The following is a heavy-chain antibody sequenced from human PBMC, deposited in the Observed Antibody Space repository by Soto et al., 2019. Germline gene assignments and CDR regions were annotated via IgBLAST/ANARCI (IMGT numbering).Heavy chain of an antibody. V-gene: IGHV4-39*01. J-gene: IGHJ4*02. D-gene: IGHD3-16*01. CDR2: IYYSGST. Sequence: SETLSLTCTVSGGSISSSSYYWGWIRQPPGKGLEWIGSIYYSGSTYYNPSLKSRVTISVDTSKNQFSLKLSSVTAADTAVYYCARLWGLGYWGQGTLVTVSS. CDR1: GGSISSSSYY. CDR3: ARLWGLGY.